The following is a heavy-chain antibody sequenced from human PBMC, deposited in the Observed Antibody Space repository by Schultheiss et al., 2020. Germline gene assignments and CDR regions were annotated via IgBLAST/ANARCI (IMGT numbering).Heavy chain of an antibody. V-gene: IGHV3-49*04. CDR1: GFTFGDYA. J-gene: IGHJ6*02. Sequence: GGSLRLSCTGSGFTFGDYAVSWVRLAPGKGLEWVAFIRNKAYGGRTEYAASVKGRFNISRDDSKNTLYLQMNSLKTEDTAVYYCTRDPIYYYYGMDVWGQGTTVTVSS. D-gene: IGHD3-9*01. CDR3: TRDPIYYYYGMDV. CDR2: IRNKAYGGRT.